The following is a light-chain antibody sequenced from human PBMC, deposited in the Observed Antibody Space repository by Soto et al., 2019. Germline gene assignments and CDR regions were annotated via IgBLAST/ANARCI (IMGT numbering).Light chain of an antibody. V-gene: IGKV3-20*01. J-gene: IGKJ1*01. CDR1: QSVSSTN. CDR3: QHYGNSVWT. Sequence: EIVLTQSPGTLSLSPGERATLSCRASQSVSSTNLVWYQQKRGQAPRLLIYGASTRGTGIPDRFRGSGSGTDFTLTISRLEPEDFAVYFCQHYGNSVWTFGQGTKVDIK. CDR2: GAS.